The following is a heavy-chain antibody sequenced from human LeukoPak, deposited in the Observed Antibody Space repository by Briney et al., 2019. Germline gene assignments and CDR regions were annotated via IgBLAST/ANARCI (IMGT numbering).Heavy chain of an antibody. CDR2: ISYDGSNK. CDR3: ARDLAVVPFDY. J-gene: IGHJ4*02. V-gene: IGHV3-30*04. CDR1: GFTFSSYA. D-gene: IGHD3-22*01. Sequence: GGSLSLSCTASGFTFSSYAMHWVRQAPGKGLEWVAVISYDGSNKYYADSMKGRFTISRDNSKNTLYLQMNSLRAEDTAVYYCARDLAVVPFDYWGQGTLVTVSS.